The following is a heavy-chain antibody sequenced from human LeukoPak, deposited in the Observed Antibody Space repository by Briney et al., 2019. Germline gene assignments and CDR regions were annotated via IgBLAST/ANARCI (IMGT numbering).Heavy chain of an antibody. J-gene: IGHJ4*02. CDR2: LSGSGGST. Sequence: GGYLRRSCSASGFTFCSFAMSRVPQAPGQGLEGVSALSGSGGSTYYADSVKGRFTSSRDNSKNTLYMQMNSLRAVDTAVYYCAKASRYLVVVAATHDYWGQGTLVTVSS. D-gene: IGHD2-15*01. CDR1: GFTFCSFA. CDR3: AKASRYLVVVAATHDY. V-gene: IGHV3-23*01.